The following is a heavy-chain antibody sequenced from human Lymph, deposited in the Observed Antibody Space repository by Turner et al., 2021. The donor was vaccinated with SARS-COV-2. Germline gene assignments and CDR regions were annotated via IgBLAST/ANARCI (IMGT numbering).Heavy chain of an antibody. CDR3: ARMGSSSWYFYY. V-gene: IGHV3-7*01. Sequence: EVQLVESGGGLVQPGGSLRLSCAASGFTFSYYWMSGVRQAPGKGLEWVANIKQDGSEKYYVDSVKGRFTISRDNAKNSLFLQMNSLRAEDTAVYYCARMGSSSWYFYYWGQGTLVTVSS. CDR2: IKQDGSEK. CDR1: GFTFSYYW. D-gene: IGHD1-26*01. J-gene: IGHJ4*02.